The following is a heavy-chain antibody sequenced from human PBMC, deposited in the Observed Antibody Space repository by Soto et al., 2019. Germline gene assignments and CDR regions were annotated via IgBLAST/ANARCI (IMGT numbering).Heavy chain of an antibody. Sequence: QVQLVESGGGVVQPGRSLRLSCAASGFTFSSYGMHWVRQAPGKGLERVAVISYDGSNKYYADSVKGRFTISRDNSKNTLYLQRNSLRAEDTAVYYCAKDYGYCSGGSCYSSGWFDPWGQGTLVTVSS. J-gene: IGHJ5*02. CDR3: AKDYGYCSGGSCYSSGWFDP. CDR2: ISYDGSNK. V-gene: IGHV3-30*18. CDR1: GFTFSSYG. D-gene: IGHD2-15*01.